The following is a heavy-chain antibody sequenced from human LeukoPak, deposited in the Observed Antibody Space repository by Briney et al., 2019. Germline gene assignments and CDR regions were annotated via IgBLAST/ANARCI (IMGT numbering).Heavy chain of an antibody. J-gene: IGHJ5*02. CDR3: AREVVSSGGSCYLCHWFDP. D-gene: IGHD2-15*01. CDR2: ISSSGRTI. Sequence: GGCLRLSCAVSGFTFSSYEVNWVSHAGGGGLGWVSYISSSGRTIYYADSVKGRFTISRDNAKNSLYLQMSSLRAEDTAVYYCAREVVSSGGSCYLCHWFDPWGQGTLVTVSS. V-gene: IGHV3-48*03. CDR1: GFTFSSYE.